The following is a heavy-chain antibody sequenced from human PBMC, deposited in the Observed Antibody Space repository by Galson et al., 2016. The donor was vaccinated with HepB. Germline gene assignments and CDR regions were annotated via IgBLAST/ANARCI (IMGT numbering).Heavy chain of an antibody. CDR2: ISSSGDST. D-gene: IGHD2-21*01. Sequence: SLRLSCAASGFTFSSYAMTWVRQAPGKGLEWVSDISSSGDSTYYADSLKGRFSISRDNAKNSLFLQMSSLRAEDTAMYYCARDYFCVGASCRGERGRFDYWGQGALVTVSS. J-gene: IGHJ4*02. V-gene: IGHV3-23*01. CDR3: ARDYFCVGASCRGERGRFDY. CDR1: GFTFSSYA.